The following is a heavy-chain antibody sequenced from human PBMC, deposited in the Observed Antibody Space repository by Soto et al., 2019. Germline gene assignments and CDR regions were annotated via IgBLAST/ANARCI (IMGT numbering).Heavy chain of an antibody. D-gene: IGHD4-17*01. J-gene: IGHJ4*02. V-gene: IGHV1-46*02. CDR1: GYTFNRIY. Sequence: QVQLVQSGAEVRKPGASVRLSCNASGYTFNRIYVHWVRQDPGQGLECMGIINTRGGTTAYAQNFRSRLTVTRDTYTITLYMELSNRRSEDTAVYYCARGPDDSDVPRWDYWGQGTRVTVSS. CDR3: ARGPDDSDVPRWDY. CDR2: INTRGGTT.